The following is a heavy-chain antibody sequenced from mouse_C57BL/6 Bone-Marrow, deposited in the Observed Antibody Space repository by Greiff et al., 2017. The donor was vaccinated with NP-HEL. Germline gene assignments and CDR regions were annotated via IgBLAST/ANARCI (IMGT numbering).Heavy chain of an antibody. Sequence: VQLQQSGAELVRPGASVKLSCTASGFNIKDYYMHWVKQRPEQGLEWIGRIDPEDGDTEYAPKFQGKATMTADTSSNTAYLQLSSLTSEDTAVYYCARAGGGDYDVDYAMDYWGQGTSVTVSS. CDR2: IDPEDGDT. CDR1: GFNIKDYY. D-gene: IGHD2-4*01. J-gene: IGHJ4*01. V-gene: IGHV14-1*01. CDR3: ARAGGGDYDVDYAMDY.